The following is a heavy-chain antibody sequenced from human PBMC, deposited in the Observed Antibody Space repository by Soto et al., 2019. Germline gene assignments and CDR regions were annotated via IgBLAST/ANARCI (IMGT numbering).Heavy chain of an antibody. D-gene: IGHD6-13*01. Sequence: PSETLSLTCTVSVGSISSGGYYWSWIRQHPGKGLEWIGYIYYSGSTYYNPSLKSRVTISVDTSKNQFSLKLSSVTAADTAVYYCARQEQLVQRIDYWGQGTLVTVSS. V-gene: IGHV4-31*03. CDR1: VGSISSGGYY. CDR3: ARQEQLVQRIDY. CDR2: IYYSGST. J-gene: IGHJ4*02.